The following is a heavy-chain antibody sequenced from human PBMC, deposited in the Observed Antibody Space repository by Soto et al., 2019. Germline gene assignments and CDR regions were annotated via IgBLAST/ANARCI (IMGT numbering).Heavy chain of an antibody. V-gene: IGHV1-18*01. CDR1: GYTFTSYG. Sequence: QVQLVQSGAEVKKPGASVKVSCKASGYTFTSYGISWVRQAPGQGLEWMGWISAYNGNTNYAQKLQGRVTMTTDTSASTAYMELRSLRSDDTAVYYCARRLRVGRQQQLTPPSYWGQGTLVTVSS. D-gene: IGHD6-13*01. CDR3: ARRLRVGRQQQLTPPSY. J-gene: IGHJ4*02. CDR2: ISAYNGNT.